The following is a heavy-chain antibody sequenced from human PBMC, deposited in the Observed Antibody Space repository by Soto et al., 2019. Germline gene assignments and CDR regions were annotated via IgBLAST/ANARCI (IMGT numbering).Heavy chain of an antibody. V-gene: IGHV3-23*01. D-gene: IGHD6-13*01. CDR2: ISGSGGST. CDR3: ARDIASALGFDP. Sequence: PGGSLRLSCAASGFTFSSYAMSWVRQAPGKGLEWVSAISGSGGSTYYADSVKGRFTISRDNSEDTLYLQMNTPRTEDTAVYYCARDIASALGFDPWGQGTLVTVSS. J-gene: IGHJ5*02. CDR1: GFTFSSYA.